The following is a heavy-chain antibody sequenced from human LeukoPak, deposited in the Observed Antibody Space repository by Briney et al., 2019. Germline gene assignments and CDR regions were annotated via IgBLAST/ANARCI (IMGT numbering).Heavy chain of an antibody. CDR1: GFTVSSNY. CDR3: ARVMEYSSGWYASYYYYYGMDV. D-gene: IGHD6-19*01. Sequence: GGSLRLSCAASGFTVSSNYMSWVRQAPGKELEWVSVIYSGGSTYYADSVKGRFTISRDNSKNTLYLQMNSLRAEDTAVYYCARVMEYSSGWYASYYYYYGMDVWGQGTTVTVSS. CDR2: IYSGGST. V-gene: IGHV3-66*01. J-gene: IGHJ6*02.